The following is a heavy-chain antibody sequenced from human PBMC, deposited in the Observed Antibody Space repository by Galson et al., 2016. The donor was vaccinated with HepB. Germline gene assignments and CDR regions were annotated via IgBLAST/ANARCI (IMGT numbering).Heavy chain of an antibody. V-gene: IGHV3-49*03. J-gene: IGHJ4*02. D-gene: IGHD2-2*01. Sequence: SLRLSCATSGFIFGDYALHWFRQAPGKGLEWVGFIRSKTYGGTTEYAASVKGRFTISRDDSKSIAYVQMNSLKTEDTAVYYCTRGGGFRCSRSSCYLDHHSYLDYWGQGTLVTVSS. CDR2: IRSKTYGGTT. CDR1: GFIFGDYA. CDR3: TRGGGFRCSRSSCYLDHHSYLDY.